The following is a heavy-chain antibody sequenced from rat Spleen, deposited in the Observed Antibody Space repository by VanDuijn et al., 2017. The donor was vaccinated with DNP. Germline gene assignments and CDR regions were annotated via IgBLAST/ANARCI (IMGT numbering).Heavy chain of an antibody. D-gene: IGHD1-3*01. CDR1: GFIFSNYW. V-gene: IGHV5-31*01. J-gene: IGHJ3*01. CDR2: ITNSGDNI. CDR3: ASLWTLTY. Sequence: EVKLVESGGGLVQPGRSLKLSCAASGFIFSNYWMTWIRQAPGKGLEWVASITNSGDNIYYSDSVKGRFSISRDNAKSTLYLQMDSLRSEDTATYYCASLWTLTYWGQGTLVTVSS.